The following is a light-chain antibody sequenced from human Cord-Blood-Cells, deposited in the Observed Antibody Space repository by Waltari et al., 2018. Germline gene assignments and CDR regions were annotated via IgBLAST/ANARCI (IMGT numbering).Light chain of an antibody. V-gene: IGLV2-14*01. CDR1: SSSVGGYNY. Sequence: QSALTQPASVSGSPGQSITIPCTGTSSSVGGYNYVSWYQQHPGKAPKLMIYDVSKRPSGVSNRFSGSKSGNTASLTISGLQAEDEADYYCSSYTSSSSVFGGGTKLTVL. J-gene: IGLJ3*02. CDR2: DVS. CDR3: SSYTSSSSV.